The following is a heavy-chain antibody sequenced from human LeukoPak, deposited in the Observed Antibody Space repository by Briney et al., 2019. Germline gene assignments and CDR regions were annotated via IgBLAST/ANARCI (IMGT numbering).Heavy chain of an antibody. CDR1: GYTFTGYY. CDR3: ASSLYYDILTGYYRDY. J-gene: IGHJ4*02. CDR2: INPNSGGT. Sequence: ASVKVSCKASGYTFTGYYMHWVRQAPGQGLEWMGWINPNSGGTNYAQKFQGRVTMTRDTSISTAYMELSRLRSDDTAVYYCASSLYYDILTGYYRDYWGQGTLVTVSS. V-gene: IGHV1-2*02. D-gene: IGHD3-9*01.